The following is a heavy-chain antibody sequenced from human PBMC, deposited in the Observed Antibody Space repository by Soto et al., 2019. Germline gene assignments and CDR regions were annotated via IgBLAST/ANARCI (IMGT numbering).Heavy chain of an antibody. CDR1: GGSSSGSSYY. CDR3: ARRSWSIAAIDY. V-gene: IGHV4-39*01. J-gene: IGHJ4*02. Sequence: PSETLSLSFTVTGGSSSGSSYYWGCIRQPPWKGLELIVSIYYSGSTYYNPSLKSRVTISVDTSKKQFSLKLSSVTAADTAVYYCARRSWSIAAIDYWGQGTLVTVSS. D-gene: IGHD6-6*01. CDR2: IYYSGST.